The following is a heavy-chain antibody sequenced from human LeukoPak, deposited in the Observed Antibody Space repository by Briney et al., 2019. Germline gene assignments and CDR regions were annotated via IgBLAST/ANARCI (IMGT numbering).Heavy chain of an antibody. J-gene: IGHJ4*02. CDR2: ISTDGYTT. Sequence: GGSLRLSCAASGLAFSAYKMHWVRQAPRKGLVWVSRISTDGYTTDYADFVQGRFTASRDNTKNTWSLEMNSLRAEDTAMYYCVVGGSPGYWGQGTLVTVSS. D-gene: IGHD2-15*01. CDR3: VVGGSPGY. V-gene: IGHV3-74*01. CDR1: GLAFSAYK.